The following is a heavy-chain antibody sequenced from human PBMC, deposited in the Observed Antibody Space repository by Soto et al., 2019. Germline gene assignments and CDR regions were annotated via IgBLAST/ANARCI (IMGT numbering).Heavy chain of an antibody. V-gene: IGHV6-1*01. CDR2: TYYKSKWYN. D-gene: IGHD5-12*01. CDR1: GGSLSTNRAA. CDR3: ARGGRNYFYGMDV. Sequence: QTLSLTCVISGGSLSTNRAAWHWIRQSPSRGLEWLGSTYYKSKWYNDYAVSVKSRITINPDTSSNQLYLQMNSVTPEDRAVYYWARGGRNYFYGMDVWGQGTTVTVSS. J-gene: IGHJ6*02.